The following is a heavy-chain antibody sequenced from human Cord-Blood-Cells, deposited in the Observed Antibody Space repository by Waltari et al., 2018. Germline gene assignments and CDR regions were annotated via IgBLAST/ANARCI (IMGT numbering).Heavy chain of an antibody. V-gene: IGHV4-39*01. CDR2: IYYSGST. D-gene: IGHD2-21*02. CDR3: ARRGRGDYAFDI. Sequence: QLQLQESGPGLVKPSETLSLTCTVSGGSISSSRYYWGGIRQPPGKGLEWIGSIYYSGSTYYNPSLKSRVTISVDTSKNQFSLKLSSVTAADTAVYYCARRGRGDYAFDIWGQGTMVTVSS. CDR1: GGSISSSRYY. J-gene: IGHJ3*02.